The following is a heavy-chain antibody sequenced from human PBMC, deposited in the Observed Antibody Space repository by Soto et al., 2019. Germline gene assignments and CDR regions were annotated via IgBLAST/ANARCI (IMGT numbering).Heavy chain of an antibody. CDR3: ARVIAARSYYYYGMDV. CDR1: GYSFTSYL. Sequence: PGESLKISCKGSGYSFTSYLLGWVRQMPGKGLEWVGLTYPGDSDTRYSPSFQGQVTISADESFSTAYLQWSSLNASATAMYYRARVIAARSYYYYGMDVWGQGTTVTVAS. J-gene: IGHJ6*02. V-gene: IGHV5-51*01. CDR2: TYPGDSDT. D-gene: IGHD6-6*01.